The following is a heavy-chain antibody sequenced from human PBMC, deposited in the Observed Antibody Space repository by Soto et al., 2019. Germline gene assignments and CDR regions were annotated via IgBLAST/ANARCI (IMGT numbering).Heavy chain of an antibody. Sequence: SETLSLTCTVSGASINTHYWSWIRQPPGKGLEWIGQVFYSGSTNYNPSLKSRVTISIDTSTKQFSLKLTSVTAADTAVYYCARSFMVPVDCFDYWGQGTSVTVSS. D-gene: IGHD3-10*01. CDR2: VFYSGST. CDR3: ARSFMVPVDCFDY. CDR1: GASINTHY. V-gene: IGHV4-59*11. J-gene: IGHJ4*02.